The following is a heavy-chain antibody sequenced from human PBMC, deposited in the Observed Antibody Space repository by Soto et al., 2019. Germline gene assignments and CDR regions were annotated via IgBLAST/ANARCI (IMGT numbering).Heavy chain of an antibody. CDR1: GFTFSSHA. CDR3: AKEYPVTHQTFGYYFDE. J-gene: IGHJ4*02. Sequence: GGSLRLSCAVSGFTFSSHAMSWVRQAPGKGLEWVSAISGSGGTTYYADSVKGRFTISRDNAKNSLYLQMNSLRAEDTAVYYCAKEYPVTHQTFGYYFDEWGQGVLVTVS. CDR2: ISGSGGTT. V-gene: IGHV3-23*01. D-gene: IGHD4-17*01.